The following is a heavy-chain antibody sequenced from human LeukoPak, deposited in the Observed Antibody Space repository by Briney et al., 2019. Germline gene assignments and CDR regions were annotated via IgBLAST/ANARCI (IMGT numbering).Heavy chain of an antibody. Sequence: SETLSLTCTVSGGSISSYYWSWIRQPPGKGLEWIGYIYYSGSTNYNPSLKSRVTISVDTSKNQFSLKLSSVTAADTAVYYCARPVTYCGGDCPTPNWYFDLWGRGTLVTVSS. CDR3: ARPVTYCGGDCPTPNWYFDL. D-gene: IGHD2-21*01. J-gene: IGHJ2*01. CDR2: IYYSGST. V-gene: IGHV4-59*08. CDR1: GGSISSYY.